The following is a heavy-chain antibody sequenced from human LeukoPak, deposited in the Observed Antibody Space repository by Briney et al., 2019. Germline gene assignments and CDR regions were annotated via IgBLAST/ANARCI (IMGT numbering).Heavy chain of an antibody. J-gene: IGHJ5*02. CDR2: INPSGGST. CDR3: ARTPSLAHKYNWFDP. CDR1: GYTFTSYY. D-gene: IGHD1-26*01. V-gene: IGHV1-46*01. Sequence: ASVKVSCKASGYTFTSYYMHWVRQAPGQGLGWMGIINPSGGSTSYAQKFQGRVTMTRDMSTSTVYMELSSLRSEDTAVYYCARTPSLAHKYNWFDPWGQGTLVTVSS.